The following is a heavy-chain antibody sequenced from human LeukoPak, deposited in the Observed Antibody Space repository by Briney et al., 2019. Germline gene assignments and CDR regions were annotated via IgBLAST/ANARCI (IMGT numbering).Heavy chain of an antibody. Sequence: SETLSLTCTVSGGSISSYYWSWIRQPPGKGLEWIGYIYYSGSTNYNPSLKSRVTISVDTSKNQFSLKLSSVTAADTAVYYCARVFIAVAGYYFDYWGQGTLVTVSP. D-gene: IGHD6-19*01. V-gene: IGHV4-59*01. CDR2: IYYSGST. CDR3: ARVFIAVAGYYFDY. J-gene: IGHJ4*02. CDR1: GGSISSYY.